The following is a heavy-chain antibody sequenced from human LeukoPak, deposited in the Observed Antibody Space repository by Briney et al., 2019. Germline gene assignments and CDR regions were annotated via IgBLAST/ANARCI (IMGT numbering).Heavy chain of an antibody. CDR1: GFTFSSYA. J-gene: IGHJ4*02. CDR2: ISYDGSNK. V-gene: IGHV3-30*04. CDR3: ARDRGVYSYLMGYFDY. D-gene: IGHD5-18*01. Sequence: PGGSLRLSCAASGFTFSSYAMHWVRQAPGKGLEWVAVISYDGSNKYYADSVKGRFTISRDNSKNTLYLQMNSLRAEDTAAYYCARDRGVYSYLMGYFDYWGQGTLVTVSS.